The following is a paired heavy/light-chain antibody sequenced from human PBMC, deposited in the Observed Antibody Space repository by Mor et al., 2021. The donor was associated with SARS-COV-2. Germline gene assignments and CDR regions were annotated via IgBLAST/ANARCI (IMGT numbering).Heavy chain of an antibody. J-gene: IGHJ5*02. CDR2: ISGSGGST. V-gene: IGHV3-23*01. Sequence: EVQLLESGGGLVQPGGSLRLSCAASGFTFSSYAMSWVRQAPGKGLEWVSAISGSGGSTYYADSVKGRFTISRDNSKNTLYLQMNSLRAEDTAVYYCAKKHRFGYLPTGLDPWGQGTLVTVSS. D-gene: IGHD1-1*01. CDR3: AKKHRFGYLPTGLDP. CDR1: GFTFSSYA.
Light chain of an antibody. Sequence: DIQLTQSPSFLSASVGDRVTITCRASQGISSYLAWYQQKPGKAPKLLIYAASTLQSGVPSRFSGSGSGTEFTLTISSLQPEDFATYYCQQLNSYPQYTFGQGTKLEIK. V-gene: IGKV1-9*01. J-gene: IGKJ2*01. CDR1: QGISSY. CDR2: AAS. CDR3: QQLNSYPQYT.